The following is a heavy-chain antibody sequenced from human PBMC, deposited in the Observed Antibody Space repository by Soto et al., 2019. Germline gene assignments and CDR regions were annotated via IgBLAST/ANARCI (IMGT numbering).Heavy chain of an antibody. CDR2: MNPNSGNT. V-gene: IGHV1-8*01. CDR1: GYTFTSYD. D-gene: IGHD2-2*01. CDR3: ARGRPEYQLLFDSHYYYGMDV. Sequence: QVQLVQSGAEVKKPGASVKVSCKASGYTFTSYDINWVRQATGQGLEWMGWMNPNSGNTGYAQKFQGRVTMTRNTSISTAYMELSSLRSEDTAVYYCARGRPEYQLLFDSHYYYGMDVWGQGTTVTVSS. J-gene: IGHJ6*02.